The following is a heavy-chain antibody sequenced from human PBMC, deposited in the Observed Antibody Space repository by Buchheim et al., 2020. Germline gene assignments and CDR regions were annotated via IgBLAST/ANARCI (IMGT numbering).Heavy chain of an antibody. CDR2: ISGSASET. V-gene: IGHV3-23*01. CDR1: GFTFSSYA. J-gene: IGHJ3*01. D-gene: IGHD3-10*01. CDR3: AKDFLPAGSCYPGCAFDF. Sequence: EVQLLESGGGLVQSGESLRLSCAASGFTFSSYALNWVRQAPGKGLEWVSSISGSASETYYADSVRGRFTISRDNSKNTLYLQLTSLRAEDTALYYCAKDFLPAGSCYPGCAFDFWGRGT.